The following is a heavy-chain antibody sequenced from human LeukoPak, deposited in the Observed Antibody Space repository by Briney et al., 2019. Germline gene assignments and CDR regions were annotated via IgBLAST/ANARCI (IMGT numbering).Heavy chain of an antibody. J-gene: IGHJ4*02. V-gene: IGHV3-9*01. D-gene: IGHD3-22*01. Sequence: GGSLRLSCAASGFTFDDYAMHWVRQAPGKGLEWVSGISWNSGSIGYADSVKGRFTIPRDNAKNSLYLQMNSLRAEDTALYYCAKSGWRTYYYDSSGYYDWGQGTLVTVSS. CDR3: AKSGWRTYYYDSSGYYD. CDR1: GFTFDDYA. CDR2: ISWNSGSI.